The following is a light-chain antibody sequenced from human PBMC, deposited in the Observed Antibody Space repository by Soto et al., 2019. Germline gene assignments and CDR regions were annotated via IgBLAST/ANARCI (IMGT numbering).Light chain of an antibody. Sequence: SYELTQPPSVSVAPGKTARITCGGNNIGSKSVHWYQQKPGQAPVLVIYYDSDRPSGIPERFSGSNSGNTATLTISRVEAGDEADYYCQVWDSSSDRDVVFGGGTKGPS. V-gene: IGLV3-21*04. CDR1: NIGSKS. CDR3: QVWDSSSDRDVV. J-gene: IGLJ2*01. CDR2: YDS.